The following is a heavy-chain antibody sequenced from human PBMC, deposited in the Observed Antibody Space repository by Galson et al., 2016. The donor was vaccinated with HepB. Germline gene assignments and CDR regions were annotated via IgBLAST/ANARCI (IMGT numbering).Heavy chain of an antibody. Sequence: ETLSLTCIVSGGSISSYYWSWIRQPAGKGLEWIGRLYISGNTDYNPSLKSRVTMSQDTSRNQFSLKLTSVTAADTAVYYCARVPCTSTTCNDDAFDIWGQGTMVTVSS. CDR2: LYISGNT. V-gene: IGHV4-4*07. D-gene: IGHD2-2*01. J-gene: IGHJ3*02. CDR1: GGSISSYY. CDR3: ARVPCTSTTCNDDAFDI.